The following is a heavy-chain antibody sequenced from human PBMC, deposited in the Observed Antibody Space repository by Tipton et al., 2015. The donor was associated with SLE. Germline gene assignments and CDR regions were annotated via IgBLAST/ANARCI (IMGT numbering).Heavy chain of an antibody. CDR3: ARANGSGSTTTFFDN. Sequence: TLSLTCTVSGGSISHRDDYWGWIRQPPGKGLEWIGAVGYTGSTHYNPSLESRVAISIDTSKKQLSLKLTSVTAADTAMYYCARANGSGSTTTFFDNWGQGTMVTVSS. CDR1: GGSISHRDDY. J-gene: IGHJ4*02. D-gene: IGHD3-10*01. V-gene: IGHV4-39*07. CDR2: VGYTGST.